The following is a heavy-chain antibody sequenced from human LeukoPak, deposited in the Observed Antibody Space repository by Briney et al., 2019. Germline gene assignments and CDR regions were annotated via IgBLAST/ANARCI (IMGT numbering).Heavy chain of an antibody. D-gene: IGHD3-3*01. Sequence: SQTLSLTCAISGDSVSSKSAAWNWIRQSPSRGLEWLGRTYYRSKWYNDYAVSVKGRITINPDTSKNQFSLQLNSVTPEDTAVYYCARLREIPVFGVVTKSTSYFDYWGQGTLVTVSS. J-gene: IGHJ4*02. CDR1: GDSVSSKSAA. CDR3: ARLREIPVFGVVTKSTSYFDY. CDR2: TYYRSKWYN. V-gene: IGHV6-1*01.